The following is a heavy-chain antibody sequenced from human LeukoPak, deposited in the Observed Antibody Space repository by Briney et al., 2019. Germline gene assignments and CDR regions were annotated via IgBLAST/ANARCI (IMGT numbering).Heavy chain of an antibody. CDR1: GYTFIRYY. CDR3: ARGKGRRSSFHWGRYYYMDV. J-gene: IGHJ6*03. Sequence: ASVNVSCQACGYTFIRYYIHWVQPPAAKGLEGVGWINHNNGGTNYAQKFQGRVTMTRDTSISTAYMELSRLRSDDTAVYYCARGKGRRSSFHWGRYYYMDVWGKGTTVTISS. V-gene: IGHV1-2*02. D-gene: IGHD6-13*01. CDR2: INHNNGGT.